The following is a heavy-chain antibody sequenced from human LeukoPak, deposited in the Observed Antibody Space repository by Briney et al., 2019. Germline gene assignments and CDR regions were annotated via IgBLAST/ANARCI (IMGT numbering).Heavy chain of an antibody. CDR2: ICYSGST. D-gene: IGHD6-13*01. Sequence: SETLSLTCTVSGGSVSSGSYYWSWIRQPPGKGLEWIGYICYSGSTNYNPSLKSRVTISVDTSKNQFSLKLSSVTAADTAVYYCARGRIAAAGYFDYWGQGTLVTVSS. CDR1: GGSVSSGSYY. CDR3: ARGRIAAAGYFDY. J-gene: IGHJ4*02. V-gene: IGHV4-61*01.